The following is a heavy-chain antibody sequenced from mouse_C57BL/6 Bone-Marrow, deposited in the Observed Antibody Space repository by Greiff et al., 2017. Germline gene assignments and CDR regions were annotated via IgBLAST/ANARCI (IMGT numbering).Heavy chain of an antibody. Sequence: VQLQQSDAELVKPGASVKISCKVSGYTFTDHTIHWMKQRPEQGLEWIGYIYPRDGSTKYNEKFKGKATLTADKSSSTAYMQLNSLTSEDSAVYFCAHYYGSSYRYFDVWGTGTTVTVSS. V-gene: IGHV1-78*01. J-gene: IGHJ1*03. CDR3: AHYYGSSYRYFDV. CDR2: IYPRDGST. CDR1: GYTFTDHT. D-gene: IGHD1-1*01.